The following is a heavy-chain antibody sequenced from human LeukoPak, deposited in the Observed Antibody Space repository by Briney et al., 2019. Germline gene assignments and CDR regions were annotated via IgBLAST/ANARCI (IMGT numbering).Heavy chain of an antibody. CDR3: AKDTRRVRGNCFDY. CDR1: GFTFGSYA. CDR2: ISGSGGST. V-gene: IGHV3-23*01. J-gene: IGHJ4*02. Sequence: GGSLRLSCAASGFTFGSYAMSWVRQAPGKGLEWVSAISGSGGSTYYADSVKGRFTISRDNSKNTLYLQMNSLRAEDTAVYYCAKDTRRVRGNCFDYWGQGTLVTVSS. D-gene: IGHD3-10*01.